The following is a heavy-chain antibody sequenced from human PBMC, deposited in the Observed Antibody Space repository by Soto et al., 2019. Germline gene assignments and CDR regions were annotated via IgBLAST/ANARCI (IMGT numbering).Heavy chain of an antibody. V-gene: IGHV4-31*03. J-gene: IGHJ3*02. CDR3: ARGWGSGSYYQPFDI. CDR2: IYYNGST. D-gene: IGHD1-26*01. CDR1: GGSISIGGYY. Sequence: QVQLQESGPGLVKPSQTLSLTCTVSGGSISIGGYYWSWIRQPPGKGLEWIGYIYYNGSTYYHPSLKSRVTTSVDTSKNQFSLRLSSVTAADTAVYYCARGWGSGSYYQPFDIWGQGTMVTVSS.